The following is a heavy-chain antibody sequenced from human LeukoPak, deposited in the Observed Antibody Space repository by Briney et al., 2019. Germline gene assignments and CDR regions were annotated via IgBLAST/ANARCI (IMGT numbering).Heavy chain of an antibody. Sequence: SETLSLTCTVSGGSISSHYWSWIRQPPGKGLEWIGYIYYSGSTNYNPSLKSRVTISVDTSKNQFPLKLSSVTAADTAVYYCARGSGIAAPRYWGQGTLVTVSS. D-gene: IGHD6-13*01. CDR1: GGSISSHY. J-gene: IGHJ4*02. CDR3: ARGSGIAAPRY. V-gene: IGHV4-59*11. CDR2: IYYSGST.